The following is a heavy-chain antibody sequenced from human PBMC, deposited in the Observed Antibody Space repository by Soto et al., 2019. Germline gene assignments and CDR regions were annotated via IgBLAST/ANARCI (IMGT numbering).Heavy chain of an antibody. J-gene: IGHJ4*02. D-gene: IGHD5-12*01. CDR3: ARDGYTERGCSGYEYWGLVY. CDR2: IIPIFGTA. CDR1: GGTFSSYA. Sequence: QVQLVQSGAEVKKPGSSVKVSCKASGGTFSSYAISWVRHAPGQGLEWMGGIIPIFGTANYAQKFQGRVTITADESTSTAYMELSSLRSEDTAVYYCARDGYTERGCSGYEYWGLVYWGQGTLVTVSS. V-gene: IGHV1-69*01.